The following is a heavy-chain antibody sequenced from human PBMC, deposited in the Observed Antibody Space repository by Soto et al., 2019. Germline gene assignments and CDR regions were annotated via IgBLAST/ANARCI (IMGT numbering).Heavy chain of an antibody. CDR2: IYWDDDK. CDR3: AHVLVVVANYGMDV. D-gene: IGHD2-15*01. J-gene: IGHJ6*02. Sequence: QITSKESGPTLVKPTQTLTLTCAFSGFSLSTSGVGVGWIRQPPEMAQEWLALIYWDDDKRYSPSLTSRLTITKDTSKNQVVLTMTNMDPVDTATYYCAHVLVVVANYGMDVWGQGTTVTVSS. V-gene: IGHV2-5*02. CDR1: GFSLSTSGVG.